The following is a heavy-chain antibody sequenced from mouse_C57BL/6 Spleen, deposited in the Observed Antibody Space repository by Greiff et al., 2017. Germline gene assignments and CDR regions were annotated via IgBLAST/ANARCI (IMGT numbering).Heavy chain of an antibody. CDR2: INPNNGGT. Sequence: VQLKQSGPELVKPGASVKISCKASGYTFTDYYMNWVKQSRGKSLEWIGDINPNNGGTSYNQKFKGKATLTVDKSSSTAYMELRSLTSEDSAVYYCAIYYDYDNYAMDYWGQGTSVTVSS. D-gene: IGHD2-4*01. CDR3: AIYYDYDNYAMDY. V-gene: IGHV1-26*01. CDR1: GYTFTDYY. J-gene: IGHJ4*01.